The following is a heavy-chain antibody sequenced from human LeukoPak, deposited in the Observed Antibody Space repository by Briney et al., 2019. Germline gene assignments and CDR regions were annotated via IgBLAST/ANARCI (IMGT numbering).Heavy chain of an antibody. D-gene: IGHD5-24*01. V-gene: IGHV3-30*04. CDR2: ISYDGSNK. J-gene: IGHJ3*02. Sequence: PGGSLRLSCAASGFTFSSYAMHWVRQAPGKGLEWVAVISYDGSNKYYADSVKGRFTISRDNAKNSLYLQMNSLRAEDTAVYYCARGRESRKKAFDIWGQGTVVTVSS. CDR1: GFTFSSYA. CDR3: ARGRESRKKAFDI.